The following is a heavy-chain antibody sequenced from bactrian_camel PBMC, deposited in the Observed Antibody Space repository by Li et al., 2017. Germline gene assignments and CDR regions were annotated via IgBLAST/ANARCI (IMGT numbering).Heavy chain of an antibody. V-gene: IGHV3S31*01. CDR2: ISSRGGST. D-gene: IGHD4*01. J-gene: IGHJ4*01. CDR1: GFTFSSYA. CDR3: APTPRISSSYHDYDLQCDL. Sequence: DVQLVESGGGLVQPGRSLRLSCAASGFTFSSYAMSWVRQAPGKGLEWVSTISSRGGSTYYGNSVKGRFTISRDNAKNTLYLQLNKLESEDTAVHYCAPTPRISSSYHDYDLQCDLWGQGTQVTVS.